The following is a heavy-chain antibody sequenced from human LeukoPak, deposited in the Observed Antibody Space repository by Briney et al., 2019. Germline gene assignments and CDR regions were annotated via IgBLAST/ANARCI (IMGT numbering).Heavy chain of an antibody. J-gene: IGHJ4*02. D-gene: IGHD4-17*01. CDR3: ARMTTVTTGADY. Sequence: SETLSLTCTVSGGSISSFYWSWIRQPPGKGLEWIGYIYYSGSTNYNPSLKSRVTISVDTSKNQFSLKLSSVTAADTAVYYCARMTTVTTGADYWGQGTLVTVSS. CDR2: IYYSGST. V-gene: IGHV4-59*01. CDR1: GGSISSFY.